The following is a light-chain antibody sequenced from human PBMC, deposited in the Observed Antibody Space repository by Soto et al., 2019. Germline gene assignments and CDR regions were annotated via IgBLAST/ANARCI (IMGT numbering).Light chain of an antibody. V-gene: IGKV1-5*01. CDR2: DAS. Sequence: IQMTQSPSTLSASVGDRVTITCRASQSISSLLAWYQQKPGKAPKLLIYDASSLESGVPSRFSGSGSETEFTLTISSLQPDDFATYYCQQYNSYSWTFGQGTKVDIK. CDR3: QQYNSYSWT. J-gene: IGKJ1*01. CDR1: QSISSL.